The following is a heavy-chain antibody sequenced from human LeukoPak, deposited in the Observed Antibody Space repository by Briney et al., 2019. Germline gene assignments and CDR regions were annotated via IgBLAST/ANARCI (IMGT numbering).Heavy chain of an antibody. J-gene: IGHJ4*02. D-gene: IGHD4/OR15-4a*01. CDR1: GNTFTDYD. V-gene: IGHV1-8*01. Sequence: GASVKVSCKTSGNTFTDYDISWVRQATGQGLEWMGWMNPNGDNTGYAEKFQGRVTMTRTTNTVYMELNSLTSDDTAVYYCAIVAPYLYDARGSYRTGFWGQGTLVIVSS. CDR2: MNPNGDNT. CDR3: AIVAPYLYDARGSYRTGF.